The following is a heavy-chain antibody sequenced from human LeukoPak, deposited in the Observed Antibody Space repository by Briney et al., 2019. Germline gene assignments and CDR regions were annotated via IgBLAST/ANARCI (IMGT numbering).Heavy chain of an antibody. CDR1: GYSSTNYG. CDR3: ARGVGITVADSFDP. D-gene: IGHD6-13*01. CDR2: IHIYRGNT. V-gene: IGHV1-18*04. J-gene: IGHJ5*02. Sequence: ASVKVSCKGTGYSSTNYGISWVRQAPGQGLEGMGWIHIYRGNTNYAQKFQGRVTMTTDTSTSTVYMEVRGLRSDDTAMYYCARGVGITVADSFDPWGQGTLVTVSS.